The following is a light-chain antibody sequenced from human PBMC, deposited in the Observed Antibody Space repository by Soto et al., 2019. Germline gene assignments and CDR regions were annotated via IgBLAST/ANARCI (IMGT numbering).Light chain of an antibody. CDR2: STS. J-gene: IGKJ5*01. Sequence: DIQMTQSPSSLSASVGDRVTITCRASQSISINLNWYQQKPGKAPNLLIYSTSSLQSGVQSRFRGSGSGSDFTLTITSLQPEDFATYYCQQTYSTPITFGQGTRLEIK. CDR3: QQTYSTPIT. CDR1: QSISIN. V-gene: IGKV1-39*01.